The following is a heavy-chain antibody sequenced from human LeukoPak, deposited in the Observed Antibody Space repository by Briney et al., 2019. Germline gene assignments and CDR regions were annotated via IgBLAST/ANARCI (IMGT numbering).Heavy chain of an antibody. J-gene: IGHJ4*02. D-gene: IGHD6-6*01. V-gene: IGHV4-30-2*01. CDR2: IYHSGST. CDR1: GGSISSGGYY. CDR3: ARFILSPKYSSSSGFDY. Sequence: PSQTLSLTCTASGGSISSGGYYWSWIRQPPGKGLEWIGYIYHSGSTYYNPSLKSRVTISVDRSKNQFSLKLSSATAADTAVYYCARFILSPKYSSSSGFDYWGQGTLVTVSS.